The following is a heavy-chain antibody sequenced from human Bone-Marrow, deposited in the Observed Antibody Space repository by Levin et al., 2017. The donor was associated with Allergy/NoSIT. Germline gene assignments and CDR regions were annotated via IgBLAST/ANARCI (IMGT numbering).Heavy chain of an antibody. CDR2: SRNKASSYTT. J-gene: IGHJ4*02. V-gene: IGHV3-72*01. CDR1: GFPFSDQY. D-gene: IGHD1-1*01. Sequence: PGGSLRLSCAASGFPFSDQYMDWVRQTPGKGLEWVGRSRNKASSYTTEYAASVKGRFTISRDESKNSLFLQMNSLKTEDTAVYYCVCGNDGPTPFRWGQGTLVTVSS. CDR3: VCGNDGPTPFR.